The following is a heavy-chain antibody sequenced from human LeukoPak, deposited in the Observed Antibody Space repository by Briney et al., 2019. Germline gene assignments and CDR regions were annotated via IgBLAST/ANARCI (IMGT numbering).Heavy chain of an antibody. V-gene: IGHV4-39*07. Sequence: PSETLSLTCTVSGGSISSSSYYWGWIRQPPGKGLEWIGSIYYSGSTYYNPSLKSRVTISVDTSKNQFSLKLSSVTAADTAVYYCARDRYSSSSGFDPWGQGTLVTVSS. D-gene: IGHD6-13*01. CDR3: ARDRYSSSSGFDP. J-gene: IGHJ5*02. CDR1: GGSISSSSYY. CDR2: IYYSGST.